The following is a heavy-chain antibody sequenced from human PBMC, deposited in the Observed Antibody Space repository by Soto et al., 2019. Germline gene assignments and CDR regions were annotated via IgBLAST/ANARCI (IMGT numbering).Heavy chain of an antibody. CDR2: IYPGDSDT. D-gene: IGHD3-10*01. V-gene: IGHV5-51*01. CDR3: ARHVGRGVLWFGELSNTRDSYYYYYYMDV. CDR1: GYSFTSYW. Sequence: GESLKISCKGSGYSFTSYWIGWVRQMPGKGLEWMGIIYPGDSDTRYSPSFQGQVTISADKSISTAYLQWSSLKASDTAMYYCARHVGRGVLWFGELSNTRDSYYYYYYMDVWGKGTTVTVSS. J-gene: IGHJ6*03.